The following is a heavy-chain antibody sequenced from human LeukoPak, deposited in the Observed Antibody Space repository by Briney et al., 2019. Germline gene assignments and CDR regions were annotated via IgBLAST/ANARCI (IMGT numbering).Heavy chain of an antibody. D-gene: IGHD5-24*01. CDR1: GFTFSSYA. CDR2: ISYDGSNK. J-gene: IGHJ4*02. Sequence: QPGRSLRLSCAASGFTFSSYAMHWVRQAPGKGLEWVAVISYDGSNKYYADSVKGRFTVSRDNSKNTLYLQMNSLGTDDTALYYCARERNGYSPHFDYWGQGTLVTVSS. CDR3: ARERNGYSPHFDY. V-gene: IGHV3-30-3*01.